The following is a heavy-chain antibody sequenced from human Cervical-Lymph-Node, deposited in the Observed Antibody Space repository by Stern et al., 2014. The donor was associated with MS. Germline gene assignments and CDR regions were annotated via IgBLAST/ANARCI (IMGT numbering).Heavy chain of an antibody. D-gene: IGHD1-26*01. Sequence: VKLVESGGGVVQPGRSLRLSCAASGFTFSSYGMHWVRQAPGKGLEWVAVISYDASNKYYADSVKGRFTISRDNSKNTLYLQMNSLRAEDTAVYYCAKDLGGTYYHYYYGMDVWGQGTTVTGSS. V-gene: IGHV3-30*18. CDR2: ISYDASNK. J-gene: IGHJ6*02. CDR3: AKDLGGTYYHYYYGMDV. CDR1: GFTFSSYG.